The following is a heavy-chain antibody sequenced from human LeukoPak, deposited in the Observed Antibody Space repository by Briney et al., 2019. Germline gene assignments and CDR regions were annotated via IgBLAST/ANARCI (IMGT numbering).Heavy chain of an antibody. CDR1: GFTFSSYS. Sequence: PGGSLRLSCAASGFTFSSYSMNWVRQAPGKGLEWVSYISSSSSTIYYADSVKGRFTISRDNAKNSLYLQMNSLRAEDTAVYYCARGSTGPGYSYGLGAFDIWGQGTMVTVSS. J-gene: IGHJ3*02. CDR2: ISSSSSTI. V-gene: IGHV3-48*04. D-gene: IGHD5-18*01. CDR3: ARGSTGPGYSYGLGAFDI.